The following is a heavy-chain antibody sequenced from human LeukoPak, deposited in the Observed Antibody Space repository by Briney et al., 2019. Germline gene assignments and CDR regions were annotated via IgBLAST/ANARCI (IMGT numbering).Heavy chain of an antibody. CDR1: GFTVSSNY. V-gene: IGHV3-21*01. CDR3: ARSGIKMVRGVIIKSPYHMDV. CDR2: ISSSGSYI. Sequence: GGSLRLSCAASGFTVSSNYMSWVRQAPGKGLEWVSSISSSGSYIYYADSVKGRFTISRDDAKNSLSLQMNSLRAEDTAVYYCARSGIKMVRGVIIKSPYHMDVWGKGTTVTVSS. D-gene: IGHD3-10*01. J-gene: IGHJ6*03.